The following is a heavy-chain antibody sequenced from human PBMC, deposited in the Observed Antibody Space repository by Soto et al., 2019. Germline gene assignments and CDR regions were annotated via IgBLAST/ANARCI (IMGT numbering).Heavy chain of an antibody. J-gene: IGHJ4*02. CDR1: GASMTNYY. CDR2: VYYSGST. Sequence: QLQLQESGPGLLRPSETLSLTCTVSGASMTNYYGSWIRQSPRKGLEHIGYVYYSGSTYYSPSLESRANISIDSANNQFSLKLSSLTAADTAIYYCARSGHSFEGVVWGQGILVTVSS. CDR3: ARSGHSFEGVV. V-gene: IGHV4-59*01. D-gene: IGHD3-16*01.